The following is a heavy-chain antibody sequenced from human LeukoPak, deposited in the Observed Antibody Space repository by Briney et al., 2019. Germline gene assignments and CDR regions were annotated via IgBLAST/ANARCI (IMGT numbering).Heavy chain of an antibody. CDR1: GGSISSYY. D-gene: IGHD2-15*01. J-gene: IGHJ6*03. Sequence: SETLSLTCTVSGGSISSYYWSWIRQPAGKGLEWIGRIYTSGSTNYNPSLKSRVTMSVDTSKNQFSLKLSSVTAADTAVYYCARDTVVVAATLYYYYYTDVWGKGTTVTISS. CDR2: IYTSGST. CDR3: ARDTVVVAATLYYYYYTDV. V-gene: IGHV4-4*07.